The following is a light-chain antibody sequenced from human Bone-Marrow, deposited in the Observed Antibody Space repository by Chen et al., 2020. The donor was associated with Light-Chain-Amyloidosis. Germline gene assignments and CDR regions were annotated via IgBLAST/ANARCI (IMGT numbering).Light chain of an antibody. Sequence: QSVLTQPPSVPGAPGQRVTISCTGSKTNIGADNDVYWYQQVPGTAPKLLIYGNSHRPSGVPDRFSGSKSGTSAFLAITGLQAEDEAEYYCHSYDSSLSGYVVFGGGTKLTVL. CDR2: GNS. CDR3: HSYDSSLSGYVV. CDR1: KTNIGADND. J-gene: IGLJ2*01. V-gene: IGLV1-40*01.